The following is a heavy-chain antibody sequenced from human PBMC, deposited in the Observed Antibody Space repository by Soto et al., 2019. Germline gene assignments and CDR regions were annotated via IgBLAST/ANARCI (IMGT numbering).Heavy chain of an antibody. CDR1: GFTFSSYG. D-gene: IGHD4-17*01. CDR2: XXXDGSNK. CDR3: ARTRGDGDFDY. Sequence: QVQLVESGGGVVQPGRSLRLSCAASGFTFSSYGMHWVRQAPGKGLGGXXXXXXDGSNKYYADSVKGRFTISRDNSKNTLYLQMNSLRAEDTAVYYCARTRGDGDFDYWGQGTLVTVSS. J-gene: IGHJ4*02. V-gene: IGHV3-33*01.